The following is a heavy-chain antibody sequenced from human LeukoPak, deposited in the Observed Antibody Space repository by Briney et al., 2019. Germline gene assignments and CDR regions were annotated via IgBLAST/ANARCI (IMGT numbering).Heavy chain of an antibody. J-gene: IGHJ4*02. CDR3: ARDDLGSGYLM. V-gene: IGHV1-2*06. D-gene: IGHD3-22*01. Sequence: ASVKVSCKASGYTFTGYSMHWVRQAPGQGLEWMGRINPNSGGTNYARRFQGRVTMTRDTSISTAYMELSRLRSDDTAVYYCARDDLGSGYLMWGQGTLVTVSS. CDR2: INPNSGGT. CDR1: GYTFTGYS.